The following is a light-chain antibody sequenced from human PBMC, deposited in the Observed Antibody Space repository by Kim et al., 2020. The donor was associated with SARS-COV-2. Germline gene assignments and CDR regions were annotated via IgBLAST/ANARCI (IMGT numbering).Light chain of an antibody. CDR3: QTGGTGNVV. CDR2: LNSDGSH. V-gene: IGLV4-69*01. J-gene: IGLJ2*01. Sequence: QPVLTQSPSASASLGASVKLTCTLSSGHSSYAIAWHQQQPEKGPRYLMKLNSDGSHSKGDGIPDRFSGSSSGAERYLTISSLQSEDEADYYCQTGGTGNVVFGGGTQLTVL. CDR1: SGHSSYA.